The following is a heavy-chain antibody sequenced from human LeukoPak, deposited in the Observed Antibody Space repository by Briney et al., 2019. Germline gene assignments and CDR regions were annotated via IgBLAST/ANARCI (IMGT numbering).Heavy chain of an antibody. CDR2: IIPILGIA. D-gene: IGHD4-23*01. V-gene: IGHV1-69*04. J-gene: IGHJ4*02. Sequence: SVKVSCKASGGTLSSYAISWVRQAPGQGLEWMGRIIPILGIANYAQKFQGRVTITADKSTSTAYMELSSLRSEDTAVYYCARDHDKSRGVVTSDYWGQGTLVTVSS. CDR1: GGTLSSYA. CDR3: ARDHDKSRGVVTSDY.